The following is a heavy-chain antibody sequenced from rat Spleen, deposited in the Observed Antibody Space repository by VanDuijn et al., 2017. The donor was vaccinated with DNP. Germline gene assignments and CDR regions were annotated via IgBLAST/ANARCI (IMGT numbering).Heavy chain of an antibody. CDR3: ATHGGYLRVSRGFDY. CDR2: ISTGGGTL. CDR1: GFIFNDYG. D-gene: IGHD1-7*01. J-gene: IGHJ2*01. Sequence: EVQLVESGGGLVQPGRSLKLSCAASGFIFNDYGMAWVRQTPKKGLEWVATISTGGGTLYYRDSVKGRFTISRDDAKSTLYLQMDSLRSEDTATYYCATHGGYLRVSRGFDYWGQGVMVTVSS. V-gene: IGHV5S13*01.